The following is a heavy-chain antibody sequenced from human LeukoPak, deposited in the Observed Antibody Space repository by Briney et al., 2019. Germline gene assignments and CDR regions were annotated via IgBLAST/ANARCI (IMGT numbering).Heavy chain of an antibody. D-gene: IGHD1-14*01. CDR1: GFTFSSYA. Sequence: GGSLRLSCAASGFTFSSYAMHWVRQAPGKGLEWVSVIYSGGSTYYADSVKGRFTISRDNSKNTLYLQMNSLRAEDTAVYYCARDTGVSFDYWGQGTLVTVSS. CDR3: ARDTGVSFDY. J-gene: IGHJ4*02. V-gene: IGHV3-53*01. CDR2: IYSGGST.